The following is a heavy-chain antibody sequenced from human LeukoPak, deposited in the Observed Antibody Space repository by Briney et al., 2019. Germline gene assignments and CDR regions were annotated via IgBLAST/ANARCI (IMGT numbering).Heavy chain of an antibody. V-gene: IGHV4-4*02. CDR2: IYHSGST. CDR3: ARAYPDYYGSGSYYNVRWFDP. D-gene: IGHD3-10*01. CDR1: GGSISSSNW. J-gene: IGHJ5*02. Sequence: SGTLSLTCAVSGGSISSSNWWSWVRQPPGKGLEWIGEIYHSGSTNYNPSLKSRVTISVDKSKNQFSLKLSSVTAADTAVYYCARAYPDYYGSGSYYNVRWFDPWGQGTLVTVSS.